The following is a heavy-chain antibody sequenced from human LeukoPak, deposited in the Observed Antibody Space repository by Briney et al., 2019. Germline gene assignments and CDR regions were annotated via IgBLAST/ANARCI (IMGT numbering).Heavy chain of an antibody. D-gene: IGHD2-15*01. CDR2: IYYSGRT. CDR1: GGSINNYY. Sequence: SETLSLTCTVSGGSINNYYWSWIRQPPGKGLEWIGYIYYSGRTTYIPSLNSRVTISVDTSKNQFSLELNSVTAADTAVYHCARVFGMIRGTGYYYGVDAWGQGTTVTVSS. J-gene: IGHJ6*02. V-gene: IGHV4-59*01. CDR3: ARVFGMIRGTGYYYGVDA.